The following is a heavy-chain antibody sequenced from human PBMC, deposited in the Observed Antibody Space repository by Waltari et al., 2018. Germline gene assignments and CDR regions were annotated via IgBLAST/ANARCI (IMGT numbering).Heavy chain of an antibody. Sequence: QVQLVQSGAEVKKPGSSVKVSCKASGDTFNPHAIRWVRQAPGQGLEWMGRIIPIFGLANYAQTFQDRVTITADKSTTTAYMELSSLRSEDTALYYCARSLYFDKIDFYPPDWYFDLWGRGTLVTVSS. CDR2: IIPIFGLA. CDR3: ARSLYFDKIDFYPPDWYFDL. V-gene: IGHV1-69*02. CDR1: GDTFNPHA. D-gene: IGHD3-22*01. J-gene: IGHJ2*01.